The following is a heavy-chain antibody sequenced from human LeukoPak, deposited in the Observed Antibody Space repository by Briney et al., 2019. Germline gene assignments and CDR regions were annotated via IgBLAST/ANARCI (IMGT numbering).Heavy chain of an antibody. CDR2: ISWNSGSI. J-gene: IGHJ3*02. CDR1: GFTFDDYA. Sequence: PGRSLRLSCAASGFTFDDYAMHWVRQAPGKGLEWVSGISWNSGSIGYADSVKGRFTISRDNAKNSLYLQMNSLRAEDTALYYCAKDGIEGYSGYDQVGANAFDIWGQGTMVTVSS. V-gene: IGHV3-9*01. CDR3: AKDGIEGYSGYDQVGANAFDI. D-gene: IGHD5-12*01.